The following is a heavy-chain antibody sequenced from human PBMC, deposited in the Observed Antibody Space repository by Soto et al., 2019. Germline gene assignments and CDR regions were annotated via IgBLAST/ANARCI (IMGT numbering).Heavy chain of an antibody. Sequence: GESLKISCRGSGYDFDTNWFGWVRQLPGRGLEWVGIMYPGDSDTRLHPSLQGHVTLSADVTVSTAFLQWRTLKTSDSGMYFCARLPRDCNKTSCYYEDQWGQGTEGTVSS. CDR1: GYDFDTNW. J-gene: IGHJ4*02. CDR3: ARLPRDCNKTSCYYEDQ. V-gene: IGHV5-51*01. D-gene: IGHD3-22*01. CDR2: MYPGDSDT.